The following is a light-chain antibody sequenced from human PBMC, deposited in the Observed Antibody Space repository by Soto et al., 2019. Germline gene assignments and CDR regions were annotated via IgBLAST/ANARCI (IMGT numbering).Light chain of an antibody. CDR3: QQYNNWPLT. Sequence: ELVLTQSPGTLSLSPGERATLSGGASQSISNKLAWYQHKPGQAPRLLIYDTSTRVAGIPARFTGSGSGTDFTLTIIILKSEDFAVYYCQQYNNWPLTFGQGTRLEIK. CDR2: DTS. CDR1: QSISNK. V-gene: IGKV3-15*01. J-gene: IGKJ5*01.